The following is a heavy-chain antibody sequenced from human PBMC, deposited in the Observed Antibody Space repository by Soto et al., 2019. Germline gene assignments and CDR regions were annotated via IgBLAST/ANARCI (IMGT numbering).Heavy chain of an antibody. CDR1: GDTISSSY. CDR2: IYNSGST. J-gene: IGHJ4*02. V-gene: IGHV4-59*12. D-gene: IGHD2-2*01. CDR3: ARVPGR. Sequence: SDTLPLTCTVSGDTISSSYWSWIRQPPGKGLEWIGFIYNSGSTNYNPSLKSRVTISVDRSKNQFSLKPSSVTAADPVVYYCARVPGRWGQGTLVTVYS.